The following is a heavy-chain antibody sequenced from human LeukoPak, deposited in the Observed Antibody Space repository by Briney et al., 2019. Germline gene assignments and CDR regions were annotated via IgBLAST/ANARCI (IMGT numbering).Heavy chain of an antibody. J-gene: IGHJ5*02. CDR1: AFTFSSYD. V-gene: IGHV3-23*01. D-gene: IGHD1-14*01. Sequence: GGSLRLSCAASAFTFSSYDMNWVRQAPGKGLEWVSGISGGGGSTYYADSVKGRFTTSRDNSKNTLYLQMDSLRAEDTALYYCAKGSGINHYHWIDPWGQGTLVTVSS. CDR2: ISGGGGST. CDR3: AKGSGINHYHWIDP.